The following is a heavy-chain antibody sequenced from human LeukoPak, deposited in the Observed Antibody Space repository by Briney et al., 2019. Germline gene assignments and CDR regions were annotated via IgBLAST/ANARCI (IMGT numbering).Heavy chain of an antibody. CDR1: DFPFSSYA. Sequence: GGSLRLSCVASDFPFSSYAMSWVRQAPGKGLEWLAVIRGSGASTNYADSVKGPFTISRDNSKNTLYLQMNSLRAEDTAFYYCTKDLTVQIWLLGYDSWGQGTLVTVAS. V-gene: IGHV3-23*01. CDR2: IRGSGAST. D-gene: IGHD3-22*01. J-gene: IGHJ1*01. CDR3: TKDLTVQIWLLGYDS.